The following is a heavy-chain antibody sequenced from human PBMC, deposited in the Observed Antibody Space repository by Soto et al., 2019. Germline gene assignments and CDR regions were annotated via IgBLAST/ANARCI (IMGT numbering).Heavy chain of an antibody. J-gene: IGHJ4*02. CDR3: ARAAFGPYDSSGYYDY. D-gene: IGHD3-22*01. Sequence: SETLSLTCTVSGDSISSYYWTWMRQPPGKGLEWIGSIHYTGYSSYSPSLKSRVFMSVDTSKEQFSLSLTSVTAADTALYYCARAAFGPYDSSGYYDYWGQGILVTVSS. CDR1: GDSISSYY. V-gene: IGHV4-59*01. CDR2: IHYTGYS.